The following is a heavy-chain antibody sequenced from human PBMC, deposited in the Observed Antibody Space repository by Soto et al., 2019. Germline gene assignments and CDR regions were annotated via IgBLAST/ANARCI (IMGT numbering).Heavy chain of an antibody. V-gene: IGHV4-59*01. CDR1: GDSISSYY. J-gene: IGHJ4*02. CDR3: ALRSMAVVPEY. Sequence: QVQLQESGPGLVKPSETLSLTCAVSGDSISSYYCMWIRQPPGKGLESIGYLYYGRSANYNPSLKSRVHVSVDTSTNQCSLTLSSMTAADTAVYYCALRSMAVVPEYWGQGTLVTVSS. D-gene: IGHD3-22*01. CDR2: LYYGRSA.